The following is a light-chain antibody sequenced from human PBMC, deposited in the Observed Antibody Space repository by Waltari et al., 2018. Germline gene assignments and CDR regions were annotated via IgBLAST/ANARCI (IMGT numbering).Light chain of an antibody. Sequence: DIQMTQSPSSLSASVGDRVTITCRARRVIDAFLNCYQKQPGKDPKLLIYDASTLQRGVPPRFSGTRSGTDFSLTISDLQPEDFATYFCQQSYSAPFTFGRGTRLE. CDR3: QQSYSAPFT. J-gene: IGKJ5*01. CDR1: RVIDAF. V-gene: IGKV1-39*01. CDR2: DAS.